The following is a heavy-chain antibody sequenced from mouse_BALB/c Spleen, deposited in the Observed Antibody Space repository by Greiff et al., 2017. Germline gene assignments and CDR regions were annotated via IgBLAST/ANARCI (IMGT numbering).Heavy chain of an antibody. Sequence: VQLKQSGPGLVKPSQSLSLTCTVTGYSITSDYAWNWIRQFPGNKLEWMGYISYSGSTSYNPSLKSRISITRDTSKNQFFLQLNSVTTEDTATYYCARDYDGSYYYAMDYWGQGTSVTVSS. J-gene: IGHJ4*01. V-gene: IGHV3-2*02. CDR1: GYSITSDYA. CDR3: ARDYDGSYYYAMDY. CDR2: ISYSGST. D-gene: IGHD2-3*01.